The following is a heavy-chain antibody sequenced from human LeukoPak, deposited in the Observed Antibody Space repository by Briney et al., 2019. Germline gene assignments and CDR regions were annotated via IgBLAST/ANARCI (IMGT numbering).Heavy chain of an antibody. CDR1: GYTFARYY. V-gene: IGHV1-46*01. CDR2: INPSGGST. Sequence: ASVKVSCKASGYTFARYYIHWVRQAPGQGLEWMGIINPSGGSTRYAQKFQGRVTMTSDTSTSTVYMDLSSLRSEDTAVYYCARGGVGGNSVSFYYFDYWGQGTLVTVSS. J-gene: IGHJ4*02. CDR3: ARGGVGGNSVSFYYFDY. D-gene: IGHD1-26*01.